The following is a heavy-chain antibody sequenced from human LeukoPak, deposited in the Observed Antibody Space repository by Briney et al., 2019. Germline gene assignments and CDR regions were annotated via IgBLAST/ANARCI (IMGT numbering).Heavy chain of an antibody. Sequence: GGSLRLSCAASGFTFSSYSMNWVRQAPGKGLEWVSSISSGSGYIYYADSVKGRFTISRDNAKNSLYLQMNSLRAEDTAVYYCARDQRWLQSEGFDYWGQGTLVTVSS. V-gene: IGHV3-21*01. J-gene: IGHJ4*02. CDR3: ARDQRWLQSEGFDY. CDR1: GFTFSSYS. D-gene: IGHD5-24*01. CDR2: ISSGSGYI.